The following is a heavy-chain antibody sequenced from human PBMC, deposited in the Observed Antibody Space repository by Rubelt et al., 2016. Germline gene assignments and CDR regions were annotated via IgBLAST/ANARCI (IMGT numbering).Heavy chain of an antibody. Sequence: QVQLVQSGAEVRKPVASVKVSCKASGYTFTHDVIHWVRQAPGQRPEWLGWFNADSGTTRYSEHCQDRVTSTRETSATTVDMELSSLRSEDTAVYFCATGPLGGWSEYWGQGTKVTVSS. J-gene: IGHJ4*02. CDR1: GYTFTHDV. CDR2: FNADSGTT. V-gene: IGHV1-3*01. D-gene: IGHD2-15*01. CDR3: ATGPLGGWSEY.